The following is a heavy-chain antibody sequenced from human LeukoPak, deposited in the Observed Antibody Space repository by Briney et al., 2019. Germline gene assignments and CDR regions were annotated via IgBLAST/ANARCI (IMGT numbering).Heavy chain of an antibody. CDR1: VYTFIDYY. V-gene: IGHV1-2*02. CDR3: ARGGGRYSVDY. Sequence: ASVNVSCKASVYTFIDYYMHWVRQAPGQGLEWIGWISPNSGGTKYVQKFQGRVTMTRDTSITTVYMELSGLSFDDTAVYYCARGGGRYSVDYWGQGTLVTVSS. J-gene: IGHJ4*02. D-gene: IGHD1-26*01. CDR2: ISPNSGGT.